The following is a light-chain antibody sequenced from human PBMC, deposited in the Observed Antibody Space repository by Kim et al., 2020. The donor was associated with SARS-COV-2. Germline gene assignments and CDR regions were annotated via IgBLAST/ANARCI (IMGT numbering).Light chain of an antibody. CDR3: QQYGSSPPT. J-gene: IGKJ2*01. V-gene: IGKV3-20*01. CDR1: QSVSSSY. Sequence: LSPVEGATLSCRASQSVSSSYLAWYQQKPGQAPRLLIYGASSRATGIPDRFSGSGSGTDFSLTISRLEPEDFAVYYCQQYGSSPPTFGQGTKLEI. CDR2: GAS.